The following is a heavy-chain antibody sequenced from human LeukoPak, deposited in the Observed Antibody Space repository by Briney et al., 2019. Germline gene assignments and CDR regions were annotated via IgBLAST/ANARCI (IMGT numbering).Heavy chain of an antibody. V-gene: IGHV3-23*01. CDR3: AKDFEPYYYGSGSLDY. J-gene: IGHJ4*02. D-gene: IGHD3-10*01. CDR1: GFTFKNYG. CDR2: FSVSGGST. Sequence: GGSLRLSCAASGFTFKNYGMSWVRQAPGKGLEWVSTFSVSGGSTYYADSVEGRFTISRDNSKNTLYLQMTSLRAEDTALYYCAKDFEPYYYGSGSLDYWGQGTLVTVSS.